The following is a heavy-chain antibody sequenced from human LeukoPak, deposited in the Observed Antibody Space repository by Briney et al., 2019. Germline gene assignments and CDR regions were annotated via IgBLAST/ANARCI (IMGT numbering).Heavy chain of an antibody. V-gene: IGHV1-8*01. CDR3: ARGAYYYGSGSYYRGPYYYMDV. J-gene: IGHJ6*03. D-gene: IGHD3-10*01. CDR1: GYTFTSYD. CDR2: MNPNSGNT. Sequence: ASVKVSCKASGYTFTSYDINWVRQATGQGLEWMGWMNPNSGNTGYAQKFQGRDTMTRNTSISTAYMELSSLRSEDTAVYYCARGAYYYGSGSYYRGPYYYMDVWGKGTTVTVSS.